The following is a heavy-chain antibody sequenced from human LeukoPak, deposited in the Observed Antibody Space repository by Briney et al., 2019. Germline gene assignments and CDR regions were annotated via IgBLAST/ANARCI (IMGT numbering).Heavy chain of an antibody. V-gene: IGHV3-30*02. CDR3: TLLGTHFDY. CDR2: IRYDGSNK. J-gene: IGHJ4*02. D-gene: IGHD7-27*01. CDR1: GFTFSDYY. Sequence: GGSLRLSCAASGFTFSDYYMSWVRQAPGKGLEWVAFIRYDGSNKYYADSVKGRFTISRDNSKNTLYLQMNSLRAEDTAVYYCTLLGTHFDYWGQGTLVTVSS.